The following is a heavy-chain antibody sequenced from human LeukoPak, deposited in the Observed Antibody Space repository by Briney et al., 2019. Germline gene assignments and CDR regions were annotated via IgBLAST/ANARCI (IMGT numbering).Heavy chain of an antibody. CDR3: AKDRTPLPGSGSDY. CDR2: INWNGGST. Sequence: GGSLRLSCAASGFTFDDYGMSWVRQAPGKGLEWVSAINWNGGSTGYADSVKGRCTISRDNAKNSLYLQMNSLRAEDTALYYCAKDRTPLPGSGSDYWGQGTLVTVSS. D-gene: IGHD6-19*01. J-gene: IGHJ4*02. V-gene: IGHV3-20*04. CDR1: GFTFDDYG.